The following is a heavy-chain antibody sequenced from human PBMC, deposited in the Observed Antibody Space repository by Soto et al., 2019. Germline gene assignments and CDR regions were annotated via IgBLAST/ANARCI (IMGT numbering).Heavy chain of an antibody. D-gene: IGHD3-10*01. CDR1: GYTFSSYS. CDR2: ITSSSDYI. Sequence: EVQVVESGGGLVQPGGSLRLSCIGSGYTFSSYSMNWVRQAPGRGLEWVSSITSSSDYIHYADSVKGRFTISRDNAKRSLYLQMDSLRAEDTAIYYCTRDEKFYASGRGFDPWGQGTLVTVSS. V-gene: IGHV3-21*01. CDR3: TRDEKFYASGRGFDP. J-gene: IGHJ5*02.